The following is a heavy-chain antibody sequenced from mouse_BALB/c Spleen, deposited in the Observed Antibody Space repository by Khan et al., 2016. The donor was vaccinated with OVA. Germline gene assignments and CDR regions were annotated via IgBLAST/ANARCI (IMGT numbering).Heavy chain of an antibody. CDR1: GYSFTDYN. CDR2: IDPYNGGT. J-gene: IGHJ2*01. V-gene: IGHV1S135*01. D-gene: IGHD1-1*01. Sequence: VQLQQPGPELVKPGASVKVSCKASGYSFTDYNMFWVKQSHGKSLEWIGYIDPYNGGTSYNQKFKGKATLTVDKYSSTAFLHSSSLTSEDSAVFYCARTDYYGSSYYFDYWGQGTTLTVSS. CDR3: ARTDYYGSSYYFDY.